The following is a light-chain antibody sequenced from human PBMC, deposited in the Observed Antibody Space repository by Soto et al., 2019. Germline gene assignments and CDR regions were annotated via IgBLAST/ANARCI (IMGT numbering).Light chain of an antibody. CDR3: QQYGSSRT. CDR2: GAS. J-gene: IGKJ1*01. Sequence: EIVLTQSPGTLSLSPGERATLSCRASQSVSSSYLAWYQQKPGQAPRLLIYGASSRATGIPDRFSGSGSGTDFTLTISRLEPEDFAVYYCQQYGSSRTFCQGTKMDIK. CDR1: QSVSSSY. V-gene: IGKV3-20*01.